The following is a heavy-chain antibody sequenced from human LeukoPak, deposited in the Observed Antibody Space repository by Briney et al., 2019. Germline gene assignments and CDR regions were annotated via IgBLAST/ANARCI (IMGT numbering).Heavy chain of an antibody. CDR3: ARDSRSGYSYVDAFDI. Sequence: SGTLSLTCAVSGGSISSSNWWSWVRQPPGKGLEWIGEIYHSGSTNYNPSLKSRVTISVDKSKNQFSLKLSSVTAADTAVYYCARDSRSGYSYVDAFDIWGQGTMVTVSS. CDR2: IYHSGST. V-gene: IGHV4-4*02. D-gene: IGHD5-18*01. CDR1: GGSISSSNW. J-gene: IGHJ3*02.